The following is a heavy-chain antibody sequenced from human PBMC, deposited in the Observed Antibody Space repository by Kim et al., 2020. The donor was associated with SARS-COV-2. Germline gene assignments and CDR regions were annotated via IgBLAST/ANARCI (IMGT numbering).Heavy chain of an antibody. CDR1: GFTFSSYA. V-gene: IGHV3-23*01. CDR2: ISGSGGST. Sequence: GGSLRLSCAASGFTFSSYAMSWVRQAPGKGLEWVSAISGSGGSTYYADSVKGRFTISRDNSKNTLYLQMNSLRAEDTAVYYCAKASGTYYYDSSCYYYANNYNYGMDGWGQGTTVTVSS. D-gene: IGHD3-22*01. J-gene: IGHJ6*02. CDR3: AKASGTYYYDSSCYYYANNYNYGMDG.